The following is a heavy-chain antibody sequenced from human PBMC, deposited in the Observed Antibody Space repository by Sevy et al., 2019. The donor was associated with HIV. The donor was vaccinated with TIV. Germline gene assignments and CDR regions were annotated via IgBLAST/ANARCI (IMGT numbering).Heavy chain of an antibody. V-gene: IGHV1-69*06. J-gene: IGHJ4*02. Sequence: ASVKVSCKASGGTFSSYAISWVRQAPGQGLEWMGGIMPIFGTANYAQKFRGRVTITADKSTSTAYRELSSLRSEDTAVYYCARAPGTYYDSSGYPFDYWGQGTLVTVSS. CDR3: ARAPGTYYDSSGYPFDY. D-gene: IGHD3-22*01. CDR2: IMPIFGTA. CDR1: GGTFSSYA.